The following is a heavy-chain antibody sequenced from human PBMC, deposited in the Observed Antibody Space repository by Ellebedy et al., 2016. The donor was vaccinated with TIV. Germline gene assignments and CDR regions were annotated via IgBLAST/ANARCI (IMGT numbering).Heavy chain of an antibody. CDR3: ARGTRGPQCSRSSCYKSRMDV. CDR2: IDYSGSS. V-gene: IGHV4-39*02. Sequence: SETLSLTXTVSGGSISSSDYYWGWIRQSSGKGLEWIGEIDYSGSSNYNPSLEGRVSISIDTDKRHFSLKLTSVAAADTPVYYCARGTRGPQCSRSSCYKSRMDVWGQGTTVAVSS. CDR1: GGSISSSDYY. J-gene: IGHJ6*02. D-gene: IGHD6-13*01.